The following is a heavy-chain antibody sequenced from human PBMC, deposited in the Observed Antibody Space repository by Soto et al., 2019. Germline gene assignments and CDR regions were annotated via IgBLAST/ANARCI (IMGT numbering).Heavy chain of an antibody. Sequence: QVQLVQSGAEVKKSGASVKVSCKASRYTFISYDINWVRQATGQGLEWMGWMNPNSGNTGYAQKFQGRITMTRNTSTNTAYVELSSLRSEDTAVYYCARGQEVWWNAGPLGLHGLDVWGQGTTVTVSS. CDR1: RYTFISYD. J-gene: IGHJ6*02. CDR3: ARGQEVWWNAGPLGLHGLDV. V-gene: IGHV1-8*01. D-gene: IGHD3-16*01. CDR2: MNPNSGNT.